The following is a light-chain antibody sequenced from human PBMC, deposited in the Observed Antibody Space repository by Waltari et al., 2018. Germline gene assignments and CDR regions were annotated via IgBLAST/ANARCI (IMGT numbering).Light chain of an antibody. V-gene: IGKV3-11*01. CDR3: QQRANWPPLT. J-gene: IGKJ4*01. CDR1: QSVSNF. Sequence: EIFLTQSPATLALSPGERATLSCRASQSVSNFLAWYQQKPGQAPRLLIYHASKRATDIPDRFSGRGSGTDFTLTISSLEPGDSAVYYCQQRANWPPLTFGGGTRVEI. CDR2: HAS.